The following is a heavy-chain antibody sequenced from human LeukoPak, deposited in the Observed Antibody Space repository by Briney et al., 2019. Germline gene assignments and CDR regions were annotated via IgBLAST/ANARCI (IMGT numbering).Heavy chain of an antibody. CDR3: ARAVAAARGVNYFDY. V-gene: IGHV3-13*01. Sequence: GGSLRLSCAASGFTFSRYDMHWVRKLPGKYLEWVSAIGTTGDTYYPGSVKGRFTISRENAKNSLYLQMNSLRAGDAAVYYCARAVAAARGVNYFDYWGQGTLVTVSS. CDR1: GFTFSRYD. CDR2: IGTTGDT. J-gene: IGHJ4*02. D-gene: IGHD3-10*01.